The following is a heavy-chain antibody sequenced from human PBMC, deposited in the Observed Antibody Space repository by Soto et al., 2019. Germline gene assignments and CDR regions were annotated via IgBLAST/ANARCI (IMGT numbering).Heavy chain of an antibody. J-gene: IGHJ4*02. D-gene: IGHD2-2*02. CDR2: IYYSGST. CDR3: GLGAAPKPYFDY. CDR1: GGSISSGGYY. V-gene: IGHV4-31*01. Sequence: QVQLQESGPGLVKPSQTLSLTCTVSGGSISSGGYYWSWIRQHPGKGLEWIGYIYYSGSTYYNPSLKSQVTISVDTSKNQFSLKLSSVTAADTAVYYCGLGAAPKPYFDYWGQGTLVTVSS.